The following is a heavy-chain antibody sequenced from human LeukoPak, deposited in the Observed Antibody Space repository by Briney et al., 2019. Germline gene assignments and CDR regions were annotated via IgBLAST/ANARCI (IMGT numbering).Heavy chain of an antibody. V-gene: IGHV3-7*01. Sequence: RGSLRLSCAASGFTFSNNWMSWVRQGPGQGLEWVANIKEDGSQKYYVDSVKGRFTISRDNAKNSLYLQMNSLRDDDTAVYYGASGWSLRYWGQGTLVTVSS. J-gene: IGHJ4*02. CDR3: ASGWSLRY. CDR2: IKEDGSQK. D-gene: IGHD3-22*01. CDR1: GFTFSNNW.